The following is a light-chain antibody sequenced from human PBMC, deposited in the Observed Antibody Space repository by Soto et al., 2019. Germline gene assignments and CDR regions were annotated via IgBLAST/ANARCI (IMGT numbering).Light chain of an antibody. J-gene: IGKJ4*01. Sequence: EIVLTQSPGTLSLSPGEGATLSCRASQSVSNNFLAWYQQKPGQAPRLLIYGASSRAPGIPDRFSGSGSGAHFTLTISRLEPEDFALYYCHQYGTSPLTFGRGTKVEIK. CDR3: HQYGTSPLT. V-gene: IGKV3-20*01. CDR1: QSVSNNF. CDR2: GAS.